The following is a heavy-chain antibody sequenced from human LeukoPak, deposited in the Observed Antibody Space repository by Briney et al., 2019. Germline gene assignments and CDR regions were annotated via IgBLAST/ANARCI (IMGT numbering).Heavy chain of an antibody. CDR3: ASGRAYGDPIDAFDI. J-gene: IGHJ3*02. CDR2: INPNSGGT. D-gene: IGHD4-17*01. CDR1: GYTFTAYY. V-gene: IGHV1-2*02. Sequence: ASVKVSCKASGYTFTAYYMHWVRQAPGQGLEWMGWINPNSGGTNYAQKFQGRVTMTRDTSITTAYMELSRLRSDDAAIYYCASGRAYGDPIDAFDIWGQGTMVTVSS.